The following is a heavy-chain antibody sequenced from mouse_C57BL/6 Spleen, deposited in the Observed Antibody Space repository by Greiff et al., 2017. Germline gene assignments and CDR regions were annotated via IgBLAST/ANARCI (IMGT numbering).Heavy chain of an antibody. V-gene: IGHV1-19*01. CDR3: AREGIYGYDPWFAY. CDR2: INPYNGGT. J-gene: IGHJ3*01. Sequence: VQLQQSGPVLVKPGASVKMSCKASGYTFTDYYMNWVKQSHGKSLEWIGVINPYNGGTSYNQKFKGKATLTVDKSSSTAYMELNSLTSEDSAVYYCAREGIYGYDPWFAYWGQGTLVTVSA. CDR1: GYTFTDYY. D-gene: IGHD2-2*01.